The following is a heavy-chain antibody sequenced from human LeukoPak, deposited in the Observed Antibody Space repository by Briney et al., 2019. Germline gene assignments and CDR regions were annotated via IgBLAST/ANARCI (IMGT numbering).Heavy chain of an antibody. V-gene: IGHV3-23*01. CDR1: GFTFSSYV. CDR3: ARWYQGGY. J-gene: IGHJ4*02. D-gene: IGHD2-15*01. Sequence: PGGSLRLSCAASGFTFSSYVMSWVRQAPGKGLEWVSEISGSGGSTYYADSVKGRFTIPRDNSKNTLYLQMNSLRVEDTAVYYCARWYQGGYWGQGTLVTVSS. CDR2: ISGSGGST.